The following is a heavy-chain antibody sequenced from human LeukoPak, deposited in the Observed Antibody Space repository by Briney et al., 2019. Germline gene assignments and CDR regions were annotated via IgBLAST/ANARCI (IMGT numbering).Heavy chain of an antibody. V-gene: IGHV1-69*01. D-gene: IGHD3-10*01. Sequence: SVKVSCKASGGTFSSYAISWVRQAPGQGLEWMGGIIPIFGTANYAQKFQGRVTITADESTSTAYMELSTRRSEDTAEYYCARANRDAFETWGQGTLVTVSS. J-gene: IGHJ5*02. CDR3: ARANRDAFET. CDR1: GGTFSSYA. CDR2: IIPIFGTA.